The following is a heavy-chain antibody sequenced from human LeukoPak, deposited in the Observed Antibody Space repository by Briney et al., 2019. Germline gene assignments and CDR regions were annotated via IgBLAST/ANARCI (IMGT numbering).Heavy chain of an antibody. D-gene: IGHD3-3*01. CDR1: GYSISSGYY. J-gene: IGHJ4*02. V-gene: IGHV4-38-2*02. CDR2: IYHSGST. Sequence: SETLSLTCTVSGYSISSGYYWGWIRQPPGKGLEWIGSIYHSGSTYYNPSLKSRVTISFDTSKNQFSLKLSSVTAADTAVYYCARDLALYYDFWSGYYYFDYWGQGTLVTVSS. CDR3: ARDLALYYDFWSGYYYFDY.